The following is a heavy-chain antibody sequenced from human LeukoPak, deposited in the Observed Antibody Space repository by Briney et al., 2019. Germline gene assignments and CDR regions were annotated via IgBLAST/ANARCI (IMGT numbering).Heavy chain of an antibody. CDR3: ARAARGYSYGYYFDY. CDR2: IYSGGST. CDR1: GFTVSSNY. J-gene: IGHJ4*02. D-gene: IGHD5-18*01. Sequence: GSLRLSCAASGFTVSSNYMSWVRQAPGKGLEWVSVIYSGGSTYYADSVKGRFTISRDNSKNTLYLQMNSLRAEDTAVYYCARAARGYSYGYYFDYWGQGTLVTVSS. V-gene: IGHV3-66*01.